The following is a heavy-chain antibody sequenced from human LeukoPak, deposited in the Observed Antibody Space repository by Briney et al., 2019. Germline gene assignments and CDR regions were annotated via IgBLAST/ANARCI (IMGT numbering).Heavy chain of an antibody. D-gene: IGHD3-10*02. Sequence: GGSLRLSCAASGFTFSYFWMSWVRQAPGKGLEWVANINPDGSEKNYVDSVKGRFTISRDSAKNSLYLQMNSLRAEDTAVYYCAELGITMIGGVWGKGTTVTISS. J-gene: IGHJ6*04. CDR3: AELGITMIGGV. CDR1: GFTFSYFW. CDR2: INPDGSEK. V-gene: IGHV3-7*01.